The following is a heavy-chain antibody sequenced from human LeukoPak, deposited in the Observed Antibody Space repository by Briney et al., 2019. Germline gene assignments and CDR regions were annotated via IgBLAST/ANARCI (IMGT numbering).Heavy chain of an antibody. Sequence: GGSLKLSCVVAGFILTDAVIHCVRQASGKGLEWVGRITSKPNSYATVYAASVKGRFTISSDESKNTAYLKMNSLKTEDWAVYYCASGSGWYSHDYWGQGTLVTVSS. J-gene: IGHJ4*02. CDR1: GFILTDAV. CDR3: ASGSGWYSHDY. CDR2: ITSKPNSYAT. D-gene: IGHD6-19*01. V-gene: IGHV3-73*01.